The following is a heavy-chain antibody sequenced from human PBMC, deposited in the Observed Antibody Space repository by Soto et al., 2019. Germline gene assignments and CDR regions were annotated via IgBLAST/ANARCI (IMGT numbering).Heavy chain of an antibody. CDR2: ISGSGTTI. Sequence: GGSLRLSCAGSGFSFRDNYMSWTRQAPGKGLEWLAYISGSGTTIYYADSVKGRFTISRDNPKKTLELQMNSLRAEDTAVYYCVKDWSGDKCPCLDVWGQGTTVTVSS. J-gene: IGHJ6*02. CDR3: VKDWSGDKCPCLDV. D-gene: IGHD3-3*01. CDR1: GFSFRDNY. V-gene: IGHV3-11*01.